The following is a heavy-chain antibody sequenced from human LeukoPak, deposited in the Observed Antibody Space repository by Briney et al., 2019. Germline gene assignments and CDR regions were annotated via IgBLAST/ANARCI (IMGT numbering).Heavy chain of an antibody. D-gene: IGHD5-24*01. J-gene: IGHJ5*02. CDR1: GGSFSGYY. Sequence: SETLSLTCAVYGGSFSGYYWSWIRQPPGKGLEWIGEINHSGSTNYNPSLKSRVTISVDTSKNQFSLKLSSVTAADTAVYYCASSRDGYNYGGWFDPWGQGTLATVSS. CDR2: INHSGST. CDR3: ASSRDGYNYGGWFDP. V-gene: IGHV4-34*01.